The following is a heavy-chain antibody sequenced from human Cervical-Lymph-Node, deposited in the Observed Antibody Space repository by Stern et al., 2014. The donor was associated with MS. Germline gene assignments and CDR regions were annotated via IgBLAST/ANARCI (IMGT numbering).Heavy chain of an antibody. J-gene: IGHJ4*02. CDR2: ISWDDDK. D-gene: IGHD6-19*01. V-gene: IGHV2-5*02. Sequence: QVTLRESGPTLVKPTQTLTLTCTFSGFSLSTRPVGVGWIRQPPGKALEWLALISWDDDKRYSPSLSSRLTITKDTSRNQVVLTVTNMDPVDTATYYCARLFQYTSVWYPLNFDYWGQGSLVTVSS. CDR3: ARLFQYTSVWYPLNFDY. CDR1: GFSLSTRPVG.